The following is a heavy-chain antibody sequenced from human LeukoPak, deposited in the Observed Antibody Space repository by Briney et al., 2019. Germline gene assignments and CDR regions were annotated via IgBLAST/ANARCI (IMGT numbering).Heavy chain of an antibody. CDR3: AKGKDTLNPYWYFDV. Sequence: PGGYLRLSCAASGFSFDDYAMSWVRQAPGKGLEWVSGINWSGVSTGYADSVKGRFTISRDNTKNSLFLQLNSLRAEDTAFYYCAKGKDTLNPYWYFDVWGRGTLVSVSS. CDR2: INWSGVST. J-gene: IGHJ2*01. D-gene: IGHD5-18*01. CDR1: GFSFDDYA. V-gene: IGHV3-20*04.